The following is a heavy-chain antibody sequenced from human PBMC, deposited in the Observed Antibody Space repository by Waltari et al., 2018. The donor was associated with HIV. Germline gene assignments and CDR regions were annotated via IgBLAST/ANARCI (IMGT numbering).Heavy chain of an antibody. D-gene: IGHD5-12*01. Sequence: QVQLVASGGGVVQPGRSLRLSCAAPGFTFSTYGMHWVRQAPGKGLDWVTVIWFDGVNKYYADSVKGRFTISRDNSKNTLYLQMNSLRAEDTAVYYCARHPTPFTGYNSFDYWGQGTLVTVSS. CDR2: IWFDGVNK. J-gene: IGHJ4*02. CDR3: ARHPTPFTGYNSFDY. CDR1: GFTFSTYG. V-gene: IGHV3-33*01.